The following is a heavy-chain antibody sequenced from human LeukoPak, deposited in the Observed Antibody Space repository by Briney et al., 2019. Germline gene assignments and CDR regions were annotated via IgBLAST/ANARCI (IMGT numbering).Heavy chain of an antibody. CDR3: ATGVNGGRDFDGTDV. CDR2: FDPEDGET. V-gene: IGHV1-24*01. J-gene: IGHJ6*02. CDR1: GYTLTELS. D-gene: IGHD3-9*01. Sequence: ASVKVSCKVSGYTLTELSMHWVRQAPGKGLEWMGVFDPEDGETIYAQKFQGRVTMTEDTSTDTAYMGLRSLGSEDTAVYYCATGVNGGRDFDGTDVWGQGTTVTVSS.